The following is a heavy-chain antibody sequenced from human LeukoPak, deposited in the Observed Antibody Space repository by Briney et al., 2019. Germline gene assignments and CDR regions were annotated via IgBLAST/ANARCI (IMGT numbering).Heavy chain of an antibody. V-gene: IGHV3-9*01. CDR1: GFTFDDYA. Sequence: PGRSLRLSCAASGFTFDDYAMHWVRQAPGKGLEWVSGISWNSGSIGYADSVKGRFTISRDNSKNTLYLQMNSLRAEDTAVYYCAKDTYCSSASCQIDYWGQGTLVTVSS. J-gene: IGHJ4*02. CDR3: AKDTYCSSASCQIDY. D-gene: IGHD2-2*01. CDR2: ISWNSGSI.